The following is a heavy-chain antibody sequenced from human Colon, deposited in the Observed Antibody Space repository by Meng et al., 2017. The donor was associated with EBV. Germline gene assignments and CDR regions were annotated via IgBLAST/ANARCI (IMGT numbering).Heavy chain of an antibody. V-gene: IGHV1-3*01. CDR3: ARGWSRDGYNTPDY. CDR1: GYTFTAYA. CDR2: INAGNGKT. J-gene: IGHJ4*01. D-gene: IGHD5-24*01. Sequence: QVQLVQSGAEVKKPGASVNISXKASGYTFTAYAMHWVRQAPGQGLEWMGWINAGNGKTKYSQNFQGRVTIATDTSATTVYMDLSSLRSEDTALYYCARGWSRDGYNTPDYGGHGTLVTVSS.